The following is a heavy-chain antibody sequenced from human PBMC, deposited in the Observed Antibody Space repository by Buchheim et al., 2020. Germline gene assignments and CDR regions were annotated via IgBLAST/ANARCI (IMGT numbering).Heavy chain of an antibody. CDR3: ASLKMATIPFDY. D-gene: IGHD5-24*01. Sequence: EVQLVESGGGLVQPGGSLRLSCAASGFTFSSYEMNWVRQAPGKGLEWVSYISRSGSTIYYADSVKGRFPISRDNAKTSLYMKMNSLRAEDTAVYDCASLKMATIPFDYWGQGTL. CDR2: ISRSGSTI. CDR1: GFTFSSYE. V-gene: IGHV3-48*03. J-gene: IGHJ4*02.